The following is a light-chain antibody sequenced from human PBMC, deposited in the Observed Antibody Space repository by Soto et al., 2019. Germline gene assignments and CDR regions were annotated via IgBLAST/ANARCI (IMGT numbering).Light chain of an antibody. J-gene: IGKJ5*01. Sequence: EIVLTQSPGILSLSPGERATLACRASQSISSDHLAWYQQRPGQSPRLLIYGASSRTTGVPDRFSGSGSGTDFTLTISRLEPEDFAVYYCQQYGDSPRTFGQGTRLEI. CDR3: QQYGDSPRT. V-gene: IGKV3-20*01. CDR1: QSISSDH. CDR2: GAS.